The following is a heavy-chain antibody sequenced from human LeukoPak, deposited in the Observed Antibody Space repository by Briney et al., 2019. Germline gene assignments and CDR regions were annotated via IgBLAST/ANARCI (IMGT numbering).Heavy chain of an antibody. Sequence: ASVKLSCKASGYTFTSYPINWVRQAPGQGLEWMGWINTNTGNPTYAQGFTGRFVFSLDTSVNTAYLQISSLKAEDTAVYYCARVGIPYYYYYMDVWGKGTTVSVS. V-gene: IGHV7-4-1*02. J-gene: IGHJ6*03. CDR2: INTNTGNP. CDR3: ARVGIPYYYYYMDV. CDR1: GYTFTSYP. D-gene: IGHD2-21*01.